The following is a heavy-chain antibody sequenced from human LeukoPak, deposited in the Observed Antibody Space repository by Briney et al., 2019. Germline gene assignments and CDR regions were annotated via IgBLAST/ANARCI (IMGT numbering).Heavy chain of an antibody. V-gene: IGHV4-39*01. CDR2: IYHSGST. CDR3: ARPPNWAFIDY. CDR1: GGSIRIRSYY. J-gene: IGHJ4*02. D-gene: IGHD7-27*01. Sequence: SETLSLTCTVSGGSIRIRSYYWGWIRQPPGKGLEWIGSIYHSGSTYYSPSLKSRVTMSVDTSKNQFSLKLRSVTAADTAVYYCARPPNWAFIDYWGQGALVTVSS.